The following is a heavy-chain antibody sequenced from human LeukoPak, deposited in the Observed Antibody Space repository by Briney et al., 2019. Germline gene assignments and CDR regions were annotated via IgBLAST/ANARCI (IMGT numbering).Heavy chain of an antibody. Sequence: SETLSLTCTVPGGSISSYYWSWIRQPPGKGLEWIGYIYYSGSTNYNPSLKSRVTISVDTSKNQFSLKLSSVTSADTAVYYCARAMNIRPPGSYYFDYWGQGTLVTVYS. J-gene: IGHJ4*02. V-gene: IGHV4-59*01. CDR1: GGSISSYY. CDR3: ARAMNIRPPGSYYFDY. D-gene: IGHD1-14*01. CDR2: IYYSGST.